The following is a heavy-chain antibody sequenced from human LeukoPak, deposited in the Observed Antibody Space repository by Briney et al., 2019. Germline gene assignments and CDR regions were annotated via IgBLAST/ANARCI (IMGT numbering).Heavy chain of an antibody. D-gene: IGHD4-17*01. Sequence: PGGSLRLSCAVSGFSFSSYAMSWVRQAPGKGLEWVSYISSSGSTIYYADSVKGRFTISRDNAKNSLYLQMNSLGAEDTAVYYCARVSSVVTKPSDYWGQGTLVTVSS. CDR3: ARVSSVVTKPSDY. J-gene: IGHJ4*02. CDR2: ISSSGSTI. CDR1: GFSFSSYA. V-gene: IGHV3-48*03.